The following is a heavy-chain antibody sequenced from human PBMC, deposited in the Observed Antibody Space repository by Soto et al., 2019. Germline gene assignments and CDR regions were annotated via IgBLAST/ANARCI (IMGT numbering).Heavy chain of an antibody. V-gene: IGHV4-30-2*01. CDR3: ARDWGYCSSSSCREPAFDV. D-gene: IGHD2-2*01. Sequence: SETLSLTCAVSGGSISSAGFSWNWIRQPPGKGLEWVGYVYHSGTTSYNPSLKSRVTILLDRSKNQFSLTLNSATAADTAVYYCARDWGYCSSSSCREPAFDVWGQGTVVTVS. CDR1: GGSISSAGFS. J-gene: IGHJ3*01. CDR2: VYHSGTT.